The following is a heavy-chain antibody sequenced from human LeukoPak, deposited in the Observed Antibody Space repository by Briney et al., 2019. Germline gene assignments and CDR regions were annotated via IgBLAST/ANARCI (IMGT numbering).Heavy chain of an antibody. Sequence: GGSLRLSCAASEFTVSSNYMSWVRQAPGKGLEWVSVIYSGGSTYYADSVKGRFTISRDNSKNTLYLQMNSLRAEDTAVYYCARDVSGWFALDYWGQGTLVTVSS. J-gene: IGHJ4*02. CDR2: IYSGGST. CDR1: EFTVSSNY. V-gene: IGHV3-53*01. D-gene: IGHD6-19*01. CDR3: ARDVSGWFALDY.